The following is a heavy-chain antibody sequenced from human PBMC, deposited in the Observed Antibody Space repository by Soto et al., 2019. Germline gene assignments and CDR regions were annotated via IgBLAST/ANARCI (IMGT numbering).Heavy chain of an antibody. CDR3: ARVGTQSYQPYGMDV. D-gene: IGHD7-27*01. J-gene: IGHJ6*02. CDR1: DGSINNYY. Sequence: QVQLRESGPGLLKPSETLSLTCIVSDGSINNYYWSWIRQPPGEGLEWIGYIHYSGSTNYNPSLKSRVSMSADTSKNQFSLILTSVTAADTAVYFCARVGTQSYQPYGMDVWGQGTTVTASS. CDR2: IHYSGST. V-gene: IGHV4-59*01.